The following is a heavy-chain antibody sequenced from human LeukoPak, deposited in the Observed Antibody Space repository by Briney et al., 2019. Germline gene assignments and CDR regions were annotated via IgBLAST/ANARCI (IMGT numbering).Heavy chain of an antibody. CDR3: ASIAVAGRFDY. D-gene: IGHD6-19*01. V-gene: IGHV1-69*13. Sequence: SVKVSCKASGGTFSSYAISWVRQAPGQGLEWTGGITPIFGTANYAQKFQGRVTITADESTSTAYMELSSLRSEDTAVYYCASIAVAGRFDYWGQGTLVTVSS. J-gene: IGHJ4*02. CDR2: ITPIFGTA. CDR1: GGTFSSYA.